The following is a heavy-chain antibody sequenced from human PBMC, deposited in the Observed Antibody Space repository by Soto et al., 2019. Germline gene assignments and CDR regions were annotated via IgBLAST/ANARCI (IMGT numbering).Heavy chain of an antibody. D-gene: IGHD5-12*01. CDR3: ARGREDGYNAMYYFDY. CDR1: GGTFSSYA. V-gene: IGHV1-69*01. Sequence: QVQLVQSGAEVKKPGSSVKVSCKASGGTFSSYAISWVRQAPGQGLEWMGGIIPIFGTANYAQKFQGRVTITADESTSTAYMELSSLRPEDTAVYYCARGREDGYNAMYYFDYWGQGTLVTVSS. J-gene: IGHJ4*02. CDR2: IIPIFGTA.